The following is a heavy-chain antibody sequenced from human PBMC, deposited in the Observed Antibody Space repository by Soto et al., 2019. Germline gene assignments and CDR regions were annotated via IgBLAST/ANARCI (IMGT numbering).Heavy chain of an antibody. Sequence: QVQLVQSGAEVKKPGSSVKVSCKASGGTFSSYCISWVRQAPGQGLEWMGGIIPVFGTANYAQNFQGRVTIIADESTSTVYMELSILRSEVTAVYYCARGGNDYVWGSYLYWGQGTLVTVSS. CDR2: IIPVFGTA. CDR1: GGTFSSYC. D-gene: IGHD3-16*02. CDR3: ARGGNDYVWGSYLY. J-gene: IGHJ4*02. V-gene: IGHV1-69*12.